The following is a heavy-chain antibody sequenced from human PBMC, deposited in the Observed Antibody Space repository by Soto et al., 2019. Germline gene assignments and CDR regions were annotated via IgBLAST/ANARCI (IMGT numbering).Heavy chain of an antibody. V-gene: IGHV1-69*13. CDR3: ASTGSRNGIAAAGIYPHYFDY. D-gene: IGHD6-13*01. CDR2: IIPIFGTA. J-gene: IGHJ4*02. Sequence: GASVKVSCKASGGTFSSYAISWVRQAPGQGLEWMGGIIPIFGTANYAQKFQGRVTITADESTSTAYMELSSLRSEDTAVYYCASTGSRNGIAAAGIYPHYFDYWGQGTLVTVSS. CDR1: GGTFSSYA.